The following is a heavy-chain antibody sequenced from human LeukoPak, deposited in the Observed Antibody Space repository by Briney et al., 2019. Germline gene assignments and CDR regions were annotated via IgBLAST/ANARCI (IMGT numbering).Heavy chain of an antibody. Sequence: GASVKVSCKASGGPFSRYAISWVRQAPGQGREWMGRIIPILVIANYAQKFQGRVTITADKSTSTAYMELSSLRSEDTAVYYCAVAYCGGDCYSARYWGQGTLVTVSS. CDR1: GGPFSRYA. D-gene: IGHD2-21*02. J-gene: IGHJ4*02. CDR2: IIPILVIA. V-gene: IGHV1-69*04. CDR3: AVAYCGGDCYSARY.